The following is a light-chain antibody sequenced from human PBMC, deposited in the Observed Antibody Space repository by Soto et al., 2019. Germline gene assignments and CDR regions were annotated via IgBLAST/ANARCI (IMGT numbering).Light chain of an antibody. Sequence: VLTQPPSASGSPGQSVTISCTGTSSDVGGYNYVSWYQQHPGKAPKLMIYEVSKRPSGVPDRFSGSKSGNTASLTVSGLQAEDEADYYCSSYAGSNNLNVFGTGTKVTVL. V-gene: IGLV2-8*01. CDR1: SSDVGGYNY. J-gene: IGLJ1*01. CDR3: SSYAGSNNLNV. CDR2: EVS.